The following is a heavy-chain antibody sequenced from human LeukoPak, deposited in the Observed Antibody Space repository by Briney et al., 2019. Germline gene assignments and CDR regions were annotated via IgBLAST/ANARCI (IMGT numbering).Heavy chain of an antibody. CDR2: ISWDSGSI. J-gene: IGHJ6*02. V-gene: IGHV3-9*01. Sequence: GRSLRLSCAASGFTFDVYAMHWVRQAPGEGLEWVSGISWDSGSIGYAACVKGRFTISRDNAKNSLYLQMNSLRAEDTALYYCAKDNGSYGYYYYGMDVWGQGTTVTVSS. CDR3: AKDNGSYGYYYYGMDV. CDR1: GFTFDVYA. D-gene: IGHD5-18*01.